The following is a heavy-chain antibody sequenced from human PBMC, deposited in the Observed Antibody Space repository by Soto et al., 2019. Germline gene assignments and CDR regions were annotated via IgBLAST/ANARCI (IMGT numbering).Heavy chain of an antibody. Sequence: TSETLSLTCTVSGGSLSSDYCSWIRQSPGKGLEWIGVISSRATTNYNPSLKSRAIVSIDTSKNQFSLKLFSVTAADTAVYYCVRHYCDGGNCYQFDRWGQGTPVTVSS. D-gene: IGHD2-15*01. V-gene: IGHV4-59*08. CDR3: VRHYCDGGNCYQFDR. CDR2: ISSRATT. CDR1: GGSLSSDY. J-gene: IGHJ4*02.